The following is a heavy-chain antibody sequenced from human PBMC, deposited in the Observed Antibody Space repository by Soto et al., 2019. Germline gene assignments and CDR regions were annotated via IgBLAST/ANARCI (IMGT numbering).Heavy chain of an antibody. J-gene: IGHJ4*02. CDR3: ASTAIWGSYRTAHFDY. V-gene: IGHV3-7*01. CDR2: IKQDGSEK. Sequence: QSGGAPRPPFAAPGFPFCCYWVGWVRPAPGKGLEWVANIKQDGSEKYYVDSVKGRFTISRDNAKNSLYLQMNSLRAEDTAVYYCASTAIWGSYRTAHFDYWGQGTLVTVSS. CDR1: GFPFCCYW. D-gene: IGHD3-16*02.